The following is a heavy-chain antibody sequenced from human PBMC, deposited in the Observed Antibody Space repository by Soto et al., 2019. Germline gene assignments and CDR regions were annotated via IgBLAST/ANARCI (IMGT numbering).Heavy chain of an antibody. CDR2: INPSGGRT. Sequence: GTSVKVSCKASGYTFTSYSMPWVRQIPGHGREWMGVINPSGGRTSYAQKFQGRVTMTMDTSTSTVHMELSNLRSEDKAVYGCARDGGYDVLTGHYILLYYLDNWGLGTLVTVSS. CDR1: GYTFTSYS. D-gene: IGHD3-9*01. J-gene: IGHJ4*02. V-gene: IGHV1-46*01. CDR3: ARDGGYDVLTGHYILLYYLDN.